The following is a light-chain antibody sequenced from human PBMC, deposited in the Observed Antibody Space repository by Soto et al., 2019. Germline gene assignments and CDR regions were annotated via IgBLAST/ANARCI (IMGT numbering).Light chain of an antibody. V-gene: IGKV1-5*01. CDR2: DAS. Sequence: DIQMTQSPSTLSASVGDRVTITCRASQNIDKWLAWYQQKPQKAPKLLIFDASTLESGVPSRFSGSGYGTEFTLTISSLQPDDFGSYYCQQYNTYQGTFGPGTMVEIK. CDR1: QNIDKW. J-gene: IGKJ1*01. CDR3: QQYNTYQGT.